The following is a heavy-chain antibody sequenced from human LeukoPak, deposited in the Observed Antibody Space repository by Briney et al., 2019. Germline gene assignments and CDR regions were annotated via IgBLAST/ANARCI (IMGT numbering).Heavy chain of an antibody. J-gene: IGHJ4*02. CDR3: AKGGRVTPFDY. V-gene: IGHV3-23*01. Sequence: SGGSLRLSCAASGFMFSNYAMSWVHQSPGKGLEWVSAISGSGGSTYYADSVKGRFTVSRHNSKNTLYLQMNSLRAEDTAIYYCAKGGRVTPFDYWGQGTLVTVSS. CDR2: ISGSGGST. CDR1: GFMFSNYA. D-gene: IGHD3-16*01.